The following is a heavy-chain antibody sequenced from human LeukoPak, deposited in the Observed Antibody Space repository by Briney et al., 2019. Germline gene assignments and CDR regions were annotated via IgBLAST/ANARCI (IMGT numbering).Heavy chain of an antibody. CDR2: INPSGGST. J-gene: IGHJ4*02. CDR3: ARGRAGLRYFDY. D-gene: IGHD6-25*01. CDR1: GYTFTSCY. V-gene: IGHV1-46*03. Sequence: ASVKVSCKASGYTFTSCYMHWLRQAPGQGLEWMGIINPSGGSTSYAQKFQGRVTMTRDTSTSTVYMELSSLRSEDTAVYYCARGRAGLRYFDYWGQGTLVTVSS.